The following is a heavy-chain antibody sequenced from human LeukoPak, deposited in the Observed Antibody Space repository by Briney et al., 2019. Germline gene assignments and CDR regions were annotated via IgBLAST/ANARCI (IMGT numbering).Heavy chain of an antibody. CDR1: GFTLSSYA. Sequence: GGSLRLSCAASGFTLSSYAMSWVRQAPGKGLEWVSAISGSGGSTYYADSVKGRFTISRDNSKNTLYLQMNSLRAEDTAVYYCAKDPTYYYDSSAAFDPWGQGTLVTVSS. J-gene: IGHJ5*02. V-gene: IGHV3-23*01. D-gene: IGHD3-22*01. CDR2: ISGSGGST. CDR3: AKDPTYYYDSSAAFDP.